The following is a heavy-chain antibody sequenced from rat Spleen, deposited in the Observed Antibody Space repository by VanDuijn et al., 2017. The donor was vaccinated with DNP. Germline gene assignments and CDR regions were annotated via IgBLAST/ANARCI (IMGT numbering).Heavy chain of an antibody. J-gene: IGHJ2*01. CDR2: ISTGGFNT. CDR3: TRHGGAGPYFDY. D-gene: IGHD1-11*01. Sequence: EVQLVESGGGLVQSGRSMNLSCEASGFAFGDSYMAWVRQAPTKGTEWVASISTGGFNTYYRDSVRGRFTISRDNAKNTLCLRMDSLRSEDTATYYCTRHGGAGPYFDYWGQGVMVTVSS. V-gene: IGHV5-25*01. CDR1: GFAFGDSY.